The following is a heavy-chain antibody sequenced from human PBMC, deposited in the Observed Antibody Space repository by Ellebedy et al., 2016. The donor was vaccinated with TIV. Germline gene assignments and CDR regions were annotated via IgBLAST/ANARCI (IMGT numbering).Heavy chain of an antibody. Sequence: GESLKISXAASGFTFSSYAMSWVRQAPGKGLEWVSAISGSGGSTYYADSVKGRFTISRDNSKNTLYLQMNSLRAEDTAVYYCAKAEALMVVVPAAAWGQGTLVTVSS. CDR1: GFTFSSYA. D-gene: IGHD2-2*01. CDR2: ISGSGGST. CDR3: AKAEALMVVVPAAA. J-gene: IGHJ5*02. V-gene: IGHV3-23*01.